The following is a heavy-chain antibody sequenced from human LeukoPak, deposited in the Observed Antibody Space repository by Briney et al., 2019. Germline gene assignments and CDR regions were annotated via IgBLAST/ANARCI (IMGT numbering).Heavy chain of an antibody. D-gene: IGHD1-26*01. CDR1: RDSISSSSYY. Sequence: SETLSLTCTVSRDSISSSSYYWASTRHPPRKGLAWIGRIYYSGSTSYNPSLKSRVTISVDTSKNQFSLKLSSVTAADTAVYDGARNYSGTYGGAFDIWGQGTMVTVS. J-gene: IGHJ3*02. V-gene: IGHV4-39*01. CDR2: IYYSGST. CDR3: ARNYSGTYGGAFDI.